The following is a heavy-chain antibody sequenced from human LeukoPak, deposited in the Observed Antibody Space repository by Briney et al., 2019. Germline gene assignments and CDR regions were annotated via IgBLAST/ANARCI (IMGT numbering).Heavy chain of an antibody. J-gene: IGHJ6*03. D-gene: IGHD5-12*01. CDR3: ARTTEGGYSGYFYYYHMDV. CDR2: IHYSGST. CDR1: GGSISSYY. V-gene: IGHV4-59*01. Sequence: SETLSLTCTVSGGSISSYYWSWIRQPPGKGLEWIGYIHYSGSTNYKSSLKSRVTISVDTSKNHFSLKLSSVTAADTAVYYCARTTEGGYSGYFYYYHMDVWGKGTTVTISS.